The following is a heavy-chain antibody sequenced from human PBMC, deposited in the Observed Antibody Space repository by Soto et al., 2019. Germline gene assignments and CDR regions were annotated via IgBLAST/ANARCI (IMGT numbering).Heavy chain of an antibody. D-gene: IGHD6-6*01. J-gene: IGHJ4*02. Sequence: EVQLVESGGGLVQPGGSLRLSCAASGFTFSTYWMHWVRQTPGKGLVWVSRISNDGSTTHYAASVKGRFTISRDNAKDTLDLQMNSLRADDTAVYYCARDLRPTDYWGQGTLVTVSS. CDR3: ARDLRPTDY. CDR1: GFTFSTYW. V-gene: IGHV3-74*01. CDR2: ISNDGSTT.